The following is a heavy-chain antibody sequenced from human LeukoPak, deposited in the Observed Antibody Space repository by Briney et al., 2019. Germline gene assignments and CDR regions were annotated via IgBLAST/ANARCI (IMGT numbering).Heavy chain of an antibody. V-gene: IGHV4-39*01. J-gene: IGHJ4*02. CDR2: LYYSGST. CDR3: ARHGPRIAATGANFDY. Sequence: SETLSLTCTVSGGSISRSTYYWDWIRQPPGEGLEWIGSLYYSGSTYYNPSLKTRVTISVDTSKNQFSLKLSSVTAADTAVYYCARHGPRIAATGANFDYWGQGTLVTVS. D-gene: IGHD6-13*01. CDR1: GGSISRSTYY.